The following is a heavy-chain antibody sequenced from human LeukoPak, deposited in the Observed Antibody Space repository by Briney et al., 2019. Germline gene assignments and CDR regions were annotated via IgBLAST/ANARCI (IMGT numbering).Heavy chain of an antibody. J-gene: IGHJ4*02. Sequence: GGSLRLSCTASGFTFSSYWMHWVRQAPGKGLVWVSRINSDGGSTSYADSVKGRFTISRDNAKNTLYLQMNSLRAEDTAVYYCARRGFGDNVDYWGQGTLVTVSS. CDR3: ARRGFGDNVDY. V-gene: IGHV3-74*01. CDR2: INSDGGST. CDR1: GFTFSSYW. D-gene: IGHD3-10*01.